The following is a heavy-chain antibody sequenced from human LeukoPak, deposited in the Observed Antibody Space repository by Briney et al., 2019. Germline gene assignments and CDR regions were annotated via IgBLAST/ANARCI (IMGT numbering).Heavy chain of an antibody. V-gene: IGHV3-21*01. CDR2: ISSSSSDI. Sequence: GGSLRLSCATSGFTFTSYTMNWVRQAPGKGLEWGSSISSSSSDISYADSVKGRFAISRDNAKNLVYVQMSSLRAEDTAVYFCAREMNDRELDFFYGMDVWGQGTTVTVSS. D-gene: IGHD1-1*01. CDR1: GFTFTSYT. J-gene: IGHJ6*02. CDR3: AREMNDRELDFFYGMDV.